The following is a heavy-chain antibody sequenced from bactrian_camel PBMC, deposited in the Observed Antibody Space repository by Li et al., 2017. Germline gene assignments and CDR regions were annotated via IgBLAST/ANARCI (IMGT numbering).Heavy chain of an antibody. J-gene: IGHJ4*01. CDR3: VSGNSAGSWYGYNY. Sequence: HVQLVESGGGSVQAGGSLNLSCSASGYKSMNYIGWFRQAPGKEREGLAAIYIGTWSTYIADSVEGRFTISLDNAKNTLYLQLNSLKTEDTGMYYCVSGNSAGSWYGYNYWGQGTQVTVS. V-gene: IGHV3S54*01. CDR2: IYIGTWST. D-gene: IGHD6*01. CDR1: GYKSMNY.